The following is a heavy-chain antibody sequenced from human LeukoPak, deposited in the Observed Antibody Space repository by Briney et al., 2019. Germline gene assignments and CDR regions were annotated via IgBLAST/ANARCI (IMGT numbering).Heavy chain of an antibody. J-gene: IGHJ6*02. CDR2: INPNSGGT. Sequence: ASVKVSRKASGYTFTGYYMHWVRQAPGQGLEWMGWINPNSGGTNYAQKFQGRVTMTRDTSISTAYMELSRLRSDDTAVYYCARVGVVVPAASTPRAFYYYGMDVWGQGTTVTVSS. D-gene: IGHD2-2*01. V-gene: IGHV1-2*02. CDR1: GYTFTGYY. CDR3: ARVGVVVPAASTPRAFYYYGMDV.